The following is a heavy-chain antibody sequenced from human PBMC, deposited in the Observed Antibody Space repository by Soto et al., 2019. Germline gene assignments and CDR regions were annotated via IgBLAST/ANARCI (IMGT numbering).Heavy chain of an antibody. V-gene: IGHV2-26*01. CDR2: IFSDNER. CDR1: GFSLTTGKMG. J-gene: IGHJ6*02. CDR3: ARMNVDAYQFYYAMDV. D-gene: IGHD1-1*01. Sequence: QVTLKESGPALVKPTETLTLTCTVSGFSLTTGKMGVSWIRQPPGKALEWLAHIFSDNERSYSTSLQGRLTISKYTSGSQVVLSMTNVDPVDTATYYCARMNVDAYQFYYAMDVWGQGTTVTVS.